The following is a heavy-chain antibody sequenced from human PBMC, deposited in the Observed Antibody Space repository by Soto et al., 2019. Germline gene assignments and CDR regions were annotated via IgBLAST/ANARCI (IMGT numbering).Heavy chain of an antibody. CDR3: ARDSHSQLPNHRRGGGDMDV. J-gene: IGHJ6*03. D-gene: IGHD2-2*01. CDR2: IYFSGST. Sequence: QLQLQESGPGLVKPSQTLSLTCAVSGGSISNGGYYWSWIRQHPGKGLEWIGSIYFSGSTYYNPSLKSRVTISVATPKNQFSLKLSSVTAADTAVYYCARDSHSQLPNHRRGGGDMDVWGKGTTVTVSS. V-gene: IGHV4-31*11. CDR1: GGSISNGGYY.